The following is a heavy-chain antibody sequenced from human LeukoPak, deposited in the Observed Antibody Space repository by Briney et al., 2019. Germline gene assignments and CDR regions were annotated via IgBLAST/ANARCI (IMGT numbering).Heavy chain of an antibody. V-gene: IGHV4-34*01. CDR1: GGSFSGYY. J-gene: IGHJ5*02. CDR2: INHSGST. Sequence: PSETLSLTCAVYGGSFSGYYWSWIRQPPGKGLEWIGEINHSGSTNYNPALKSRVTISVDTSKNQFSLKLSSVTAADTAVYYCARDWRGVTMVRGKNWFDPWGQGTLVTVSS. CDR3: ARDWRGVTMVRGKNWFDP. D-gene: IGHD3-10*01.